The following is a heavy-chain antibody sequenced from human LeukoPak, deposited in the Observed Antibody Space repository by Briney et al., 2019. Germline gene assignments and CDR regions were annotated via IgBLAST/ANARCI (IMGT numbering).Heavy chain of an antibody. J-gene: IGHJ4*02. CDR3: ARIGYSSSSIDY. CDR1: GFTFSSYW. V-gene: IGHV3-7*01. Sequence: GGSLRLSCAASGFTFSSYWMSWVRQAPGKGLEWVANIKEDGTIKYYVDSEKGRLTISRDNAKSSVYLQVNSLRAEDTALYYCARIGYSSSSIDYWGQGTLVTVSS. CDR2: IKEDGTIK. D-gene: IGHD6-13*01.